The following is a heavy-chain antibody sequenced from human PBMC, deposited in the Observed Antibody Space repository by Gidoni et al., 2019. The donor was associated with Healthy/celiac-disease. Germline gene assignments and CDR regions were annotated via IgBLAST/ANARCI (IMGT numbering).Heavy chain of an antibody. J-gene: IGHJ4*02. CDR1: GFTFTSSA. CDR2: IVVGSGNT. D-gene: IGHD3-10*01. CDR3: AAETYYYGSGSYDY. V-gene: IGHV1-58*01. Sequence: QMQLVQSGPEVKKPATSVPVSCKASGFTFTSSAVQWFRQARGQRLEWIGWIVVGSGNTNYAQKFQERVTITRDMSTSTAYMELSSLRSEDTAVYYCAAETYYYGSGSYDYWGQGTLVTVSS.